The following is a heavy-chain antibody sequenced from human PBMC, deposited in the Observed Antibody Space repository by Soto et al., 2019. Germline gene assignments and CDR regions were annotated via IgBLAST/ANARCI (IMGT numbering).Heavy chain of an antibody. J-gene: IGHJ5*02. CDR3: ARARYYGSGSYNWFDP. V-gene: IGHV3-13*04. CDR1: GFTFSSYD. D-gene: IGHD3-10*01. CDR2: IGTAGDT. Sequence: GGSLRLSCAASGFTFSSYDMHWVRQATGKGLEWVSAIGTAGDTYYPGSVKGRFTISRENAKNSLYLQMNSLRAEDTAVYYCARARYYGSGSYNWFDPWGQGTLVTVSS.